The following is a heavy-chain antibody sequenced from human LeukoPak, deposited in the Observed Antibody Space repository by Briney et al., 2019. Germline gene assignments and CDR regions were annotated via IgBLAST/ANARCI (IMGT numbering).Heavy chain of an antibody. CDR3: ARSEPRGRSFDI. Sequence: GESLKISCKGSGYTCTTYWIGWVRQMPGKGLEWMGVIYPGDSDTRYSPSLQGQVTISADKSISTAYLQWTSLKASDTAMYYCARSEPRGRSFDIWGQGTMVTVSS. J-gene: IGHJ3*02. CDR1: GYTCTTYW. CDR2: IYPGDSDT. D-gene: IGHD1-14*01. V-gene: IGHV5-51*01.